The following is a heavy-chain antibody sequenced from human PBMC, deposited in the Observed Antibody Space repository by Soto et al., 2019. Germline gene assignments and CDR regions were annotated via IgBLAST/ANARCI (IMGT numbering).Heavy chain of an antibody. Sequence: EVQLLESGGGLVQPGGSLRLSCAASGFTFSSYAMSWVRQAPGKGLEWVSAISGSGGSTYYADSVKGRFTISRDNSKNTLYLQMNSLRADDTAVYYCAKASMVTWYYYYGMDVWGQGTTVTVSS. CDR2: ISGSGGST. V-gene: IGHV3-23*01. CDR1: GFTFSSYA. CDR3: AKASMVTWYYYYGMDV. D-gene: IGHD3-10*01. J-gene: IGHJ6*02.